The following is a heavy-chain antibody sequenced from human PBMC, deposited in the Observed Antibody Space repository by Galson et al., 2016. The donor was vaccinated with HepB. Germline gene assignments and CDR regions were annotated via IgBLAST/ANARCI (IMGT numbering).Heavy chain of an antibody. CDR1: GYSFTSYW. J-gene: IGHJ2*01. CDR2: IYPDDSDT. V-gene: IGHV5-51*01. D-gene: IGHD3-22*01. CDR3: ARRTDRSGYSDGLYWYFDL. Sequence: QSGAEVKKPGESLKISCQGSGYSFTSYWIGWVRQMPGKGLEWMGIIYPDDSDTTCSPSFQGQVTISADKSISTAYLQWNSLKASDTAMYYCARRTDRSGYSDGLYWYFDLWGRGTLVTVSS.